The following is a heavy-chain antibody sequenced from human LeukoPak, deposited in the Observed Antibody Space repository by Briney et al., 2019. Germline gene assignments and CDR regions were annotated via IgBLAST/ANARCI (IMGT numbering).Heavy chain of an antibody. D-gene: IGHD4-23*01. V-gene: IGHV1-69*05. J-gene: IGHJ4*02. Sequence: SVKVSCKASGGTFSSYAISWVRQAPGQGLEWMGRIIPIFGTANYAQKFQGRVTITTDESTSTAYMELSSLRSEDTAVYYCARDVFHSGVTQIYFDYWGQGTLVTVSS. CDR2: IIPIFGTA. CDR1: GGTFSSYA. CDR3: ARDVFHSGVTQIYFDY.